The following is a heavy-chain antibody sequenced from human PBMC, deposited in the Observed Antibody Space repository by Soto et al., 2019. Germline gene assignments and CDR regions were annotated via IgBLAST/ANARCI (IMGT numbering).Heavy chain of an antibody. D-gene: IGHD2-21*01. CDR3: ARDLRLEGPIHMDV. V-gene: IGHV1-18*01. J-gene: IGHJ6*02. Sequence: QVQLVQSGAEVKKPGASVKVSCKASGYAFTTYGFSWVRQAPGQGLEWMGWISTYNGETQYAQKLQVRVTRTTDTTTTTAYMELRGLRSDDTAVYVCARDLRLEGPIHMDVWGQGTTVTVSS. CDR2: ISTYNGET. CDR1: GYAFTTYG.